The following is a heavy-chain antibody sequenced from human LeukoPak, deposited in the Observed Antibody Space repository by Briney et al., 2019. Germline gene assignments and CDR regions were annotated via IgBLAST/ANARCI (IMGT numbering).Heavy chain of an antibody. D-gene: IGHD6-6*01. CDR1: GFTFSSYS. Sequence: SGGSLRLSCAASGFTFSSYSMNWVRQAPGKGLEWVSSISSSSSYIYYADSVKGRFTISRDNSKNTLYLQMNSLRAEDTAVYYCAKEIAARPDYRGQGTLVTVSS. V-gene: IGHV3-21*01. J-gene: IGHJ4*02. CDR3: AKEIAARPDY. CDR2: ISSSSSYI.